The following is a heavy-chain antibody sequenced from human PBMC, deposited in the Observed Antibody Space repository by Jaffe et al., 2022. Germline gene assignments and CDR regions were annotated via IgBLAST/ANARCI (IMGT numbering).Heavy chain of an antibody. CDR1: GYTFTSYY. CDR3: ARAPQDCSGGSCYSEGAFDI. J-gene: IGHJ3*02. CDR2: INPSGGST. V-gene: IGHV1-46*01. Sequence: QVQLVQSGAEVKKPGASVKVSCKASGYTFTSYYMHWVRQAPGQGLEWMGIINPSGGSTSYAQKFQGRVTMTRDTSTSTVYMELSSLRSEDTAVYYCARAPQDCSGGSCYSEGAFDIWGQGTMVTVSS. D-gene: IGHD2-15*01.